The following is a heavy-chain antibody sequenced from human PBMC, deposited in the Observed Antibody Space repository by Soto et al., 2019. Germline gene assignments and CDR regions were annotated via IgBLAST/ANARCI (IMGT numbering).Heavy chain of an antibody. Sequence: GGSLRLSCAASGFTFSSYAMSWVRQAPGKGLEWVSAISGSGGSTYYADSVKGRFTISRDNSKNTLYLQMNSLRAEDTAVYYCAKDGCSSTSCYAVYEPEYFQHWGQGTLVTVSS. CDR2: ISGSGGST. J-gene: IGHJ1*01. V-gene: IGHV3-23*01. D-gene: IGHD2-2*01. CDR3: AKDGCSSTSCYAVYEPEYFQH. CDR1: GFTFSSYA.